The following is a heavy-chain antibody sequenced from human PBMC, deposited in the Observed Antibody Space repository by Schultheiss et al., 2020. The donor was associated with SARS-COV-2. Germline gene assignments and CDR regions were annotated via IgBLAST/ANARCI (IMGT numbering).Heavy chain of an antibody. D-gene: IGHD6-6*01. CDR2: IYYSGST. J-gene: IGHJ4*02. CDR3: ASRYSSSSGYFDY. V-gene: IGHV4-39*01. CDR1: GGSISSSSYY. Sequence: GSLRLSCTVSGGSISSSSYYWGWIHQPPGKGLEWIGSIYYSGSTYYNPSLKSRVTISVDTSKNQFSLKLSSVTAADTAVYYCASRYSSSSGYFDYWGQGTLVTVSS.